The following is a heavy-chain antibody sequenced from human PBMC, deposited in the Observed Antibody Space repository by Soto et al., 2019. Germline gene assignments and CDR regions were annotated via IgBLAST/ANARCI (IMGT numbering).Heavy chain of an antibody. D-gene: IGHD5-12*01. CDR3: AREPMATILGRTDAFDI. J-gene: IGHJ3*02. V-gene: IGHV3-21*01. CDR1: GFTFSSYS. Sequence: PGGSLRLSCAASGFTFSSYSMNWVRQAPGKGLEWVSSISSSSSYIHYADSVKGRFTISRDNAKNSLYLQMNSQRAEDTAVYYCAREPMATILGRTDAFDIWGQGTMVTVSS. CDR2: ISSSSSYI.